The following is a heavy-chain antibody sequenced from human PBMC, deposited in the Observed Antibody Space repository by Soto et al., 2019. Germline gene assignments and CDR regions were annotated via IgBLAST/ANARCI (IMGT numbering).Heavy chain of an antibody. V-gene: IGHV3-30*18. CDR3: AKDQLVVGATGVDY. Sequence: PGGSLRLSCAASGFTFRSYGMHWVRQAPGKGLEWVAVISYDGSNKYYADSVKGRFTISRDNSKNTLYLQMNSLRAEDTAVYYCAKDQLVVGATGVDYWGQGTLVTVSS. D-gene: IGHD1-26*01. CDR2: ISYDGSNK. CDR1: GFTFRSYG. J-gene: IGHJ4*02.